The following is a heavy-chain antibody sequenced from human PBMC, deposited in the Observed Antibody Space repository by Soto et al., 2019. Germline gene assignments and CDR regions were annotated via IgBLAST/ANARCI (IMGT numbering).Heavy chain of an antibody. CDR3: ARDTSSSWYSSADY. CDR1: GFTFSSYG. Sequence: QVQLVESGGGVVQPGRSLRLSCAASGFTFSSYGMHWVRQAPGKGLEWVAVIWYDGSNKYYADSVKGRFTISRDNSKNTLYLQVNSLRAEDTAVYYCARDTSSSWYSSADYWGQGTLVTVSS. D-gene: IGHD6-13*01. J-gene: IGHJ4*02. V-gene: IGHV3-33*01. CDR2: IWYDGSNK.